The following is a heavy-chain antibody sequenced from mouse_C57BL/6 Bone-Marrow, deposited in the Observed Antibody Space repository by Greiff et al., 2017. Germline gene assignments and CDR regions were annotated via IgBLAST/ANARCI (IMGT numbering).Heavy chain of an antibody. CDR1: GFNIKDDY. V-gene: IGHV14-4*01. CDR3: TTSYGSSYNYFDY. J-gene: IGHJ2*01. Sequence: EVQLQQSGAELVRPGASVKLSCTASGFNIKDDYMHWVKQRPEQGLEWIGWIDPENGDTEYASKFQGKATITADTSSNTAYLQLSSLTSDDTAVYYCTTSYGSSYNYFDYWGQGTTLTVSS. D-gene: IGHD1-1*01. CDR2: IDPENGDT.